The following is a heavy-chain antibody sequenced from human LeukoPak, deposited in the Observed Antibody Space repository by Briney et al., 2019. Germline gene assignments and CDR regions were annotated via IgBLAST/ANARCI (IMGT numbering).Heavy chain of an antibody. CDR3: ARHEWMTGYCSGDGCRYNWFDP. CDR2: LYYTGTT. CDR1: GGSISSSSYY. D-gene: IGHD2-15*01. J-gene: IGHJ5*02. Sequence: SETLSLTCTVSGGSISSSSYYWGWIRKPPGKGLEWIGSLYYTGTTYYNPSLKSRVTMSVDTSKNQFSLRLSSVTAADTAVYYCARHEWMTGYCSGDGCRYNWFDPWGQGTLVTVSS. V-gene: IGHV4-39*01.